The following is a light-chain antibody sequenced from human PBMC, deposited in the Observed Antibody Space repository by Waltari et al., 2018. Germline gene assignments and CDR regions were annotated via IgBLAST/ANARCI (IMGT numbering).Light chain of an antibody. J-gene: IGKJ1*01. CDR3: QNHERLPAM. CDR1: QSVSRY. Sequence: EIVLTQSPGTLSLSPGERATLSCRASQSVSRYLAWYQQKPGQAPRLLIYGASSRATGIPDFSLTISSLEPEDFAVYYCQNHERLPAMFGQGTKVEIK. V-gene: IGKV3-20*01. CDR2: GAS.